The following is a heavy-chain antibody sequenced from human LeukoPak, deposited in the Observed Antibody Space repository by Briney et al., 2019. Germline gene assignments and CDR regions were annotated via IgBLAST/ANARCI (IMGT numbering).Heavy chain of an antibody. CDR3: ARGRGSSWYYFDS. V-gene: IGHV4-4*07. J-gene: IGHJ4*02. Sequence: SETLFLTCTVSGGSISSYYWSWVRQPAGKGLEWIGRIYASGNTNYNPSLKGRVTMTVDTSKNQFSLNLSSVTAADTAVYYCARGRGSSWYYFDSWGQGTLVTVSS. CDR1: GGSISSYY. CDR2: IYASGNT. D-gene: IGHD6-13*01.